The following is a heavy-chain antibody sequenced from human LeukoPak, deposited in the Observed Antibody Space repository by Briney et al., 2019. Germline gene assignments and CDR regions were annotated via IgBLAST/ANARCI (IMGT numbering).Heavy chain of an antibody. Sequence: GGSLRLSCAASGFTFSSYSMNWVRQAPGKGLEWVSSISSSSSYIYYADSVKGRFTISRDNAKNSLYLQMNSLRAEDTAVYYCSRAPNPHYDSSGYYAYFDYWGQGTLVTVSS. CDR2: ISSSSSYI. CDR3: SRAPNPHYDSSGYYAYFDY. D-gene: IGHD3-22*01. CDR1: GFTFSSYS. V-gene: IGHV3-21*01. J-gene: IGHJ4*02.